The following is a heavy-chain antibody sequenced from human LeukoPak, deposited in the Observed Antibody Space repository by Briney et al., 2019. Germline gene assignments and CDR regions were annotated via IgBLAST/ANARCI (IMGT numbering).Heavy chain of an antibody. J-gene: IGHJ4*02. V-gene: IGHV4-34*01. Sequence: PSETLSLTCAVYGGSFSGYYWSWIRQPPGKGLEWIGEINHSGSTSYNPSLKSRVTISVDTSKNQFSLKMSSVTAADTAVYYCARMTSGGWYAAGYYFDYWGQGTLVTVSS. CDR2: INHSGST. CDR3: ARMTSGGWYAAGYYFDY. D-gene: IGHD6-19*01. CDR1: GGSFSGYY.